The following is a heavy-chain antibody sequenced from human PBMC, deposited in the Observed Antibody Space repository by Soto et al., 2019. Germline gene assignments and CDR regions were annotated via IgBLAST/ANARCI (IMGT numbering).Heavy chain of an antibody. D-gene: IGHD3-3*01. V-gene: IGHV1-46*01. CDR3: ASRDLSYSDFWSGYSLDYGMDV. J-gene: IGHJ6*02. Sequence: ASVKVSCKASGNTLTNYYMQWVLQAPGQGLEWMGIINPSGDSTGYAQKFQGRVKITRDTSTSTVYMELSSLRSDDSAVYFCASRDLSYSDFWSGYSLDYGMDVWGQGTTVTVSS. CDR1: GNTLTNYY. CDR2: INPSGDST.